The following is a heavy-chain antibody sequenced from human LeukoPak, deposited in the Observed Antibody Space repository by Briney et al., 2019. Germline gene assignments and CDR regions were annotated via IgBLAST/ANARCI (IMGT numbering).Heavy chain of an antibody. Sequence: GGSLRLSCAASGFTFGSYAMQWVRQAPGKGVEWGAVISYDGSNKYYADSVKGRFTISRDNSKNTLYLQMNSLRAEDTAVYYCARGEDIVVVVAATSGSMYGMDVWGQGTTVTVSS. J-gene: IGHJ6*02. V-gene: IGHV3-30*04. D-gene: IGHD2-15*01. CDR2: ISYDGSNK. CDR3: ARGEDIVVVVAATSGSMYGMDV. CDR1: GFTFGSYA.